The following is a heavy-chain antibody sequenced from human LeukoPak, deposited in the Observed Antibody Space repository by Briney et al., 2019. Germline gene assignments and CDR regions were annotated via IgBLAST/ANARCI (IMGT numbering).Heavy chain of an antibody. D-gene: IGHD4-17*01. V-gene: IGHV3-21*01. Sequence: PGGSLRLSCAASGFTFSSYSMNWVRQAPGKGLEWVSSICSSSSYIYYADSVKGRFTISRDNAKNSLYLQMNSLRAEDTAVYYCASATTVTTYGPSDYWGQGTLVTVSS. CDR1: GFTFSSYS. CDR2: ICSSSSYI. J-gene: IGHJ4*02. CDR3: ASATTVTTYGPSDY.